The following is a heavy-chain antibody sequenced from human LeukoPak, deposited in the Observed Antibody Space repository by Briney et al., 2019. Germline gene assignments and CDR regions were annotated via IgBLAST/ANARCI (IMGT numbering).Heavy chain of an antibody. J-gene: IGHJ5*02. CDR1: GGSISSTSYY. D-gene: IGHD2-2*03. Sequence: SETLSLTCVVSGGSISSTSYYWGWIRQPPGKGLEWIGSIYYSGSTYYSPSLKSRVTISVDTSKNQFSLKLSSVTAADTAVYYCARLLRVGYCSTTTCNWFDPWGQGTLSPSPQ. CDR3: ARLLRVGYCSTTTCNWFDP. CDR2: IYYSGST. V-gene: IGHV4-39*07.